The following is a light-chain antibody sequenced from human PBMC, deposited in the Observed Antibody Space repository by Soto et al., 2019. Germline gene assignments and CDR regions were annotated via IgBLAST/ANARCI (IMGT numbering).Light chain of an antibody. J-gene: IGKJ5*01. CDR1: QSVSTY. Sequence: VVLTQSPATLSLSPGERATLSCRASQSVSTYLAWYQQKPGQAPRLLIYDASNRATGIPARFSGSGSATDFTLTISSLEPEDFAVYYCQQRSSWITFGQGTRLENK. CDR3: QQRSSWIT. CDR2: DAS. V-gene: IGKV3-11*01.